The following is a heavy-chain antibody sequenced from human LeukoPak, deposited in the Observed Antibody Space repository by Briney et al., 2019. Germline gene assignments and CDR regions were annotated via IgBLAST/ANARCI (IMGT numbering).Heavy chain of an antibody. V-gene: IGHV4-59*08. CDR1: GGSISSYY. D-gene: IGHD3-10*01. CDR2: IYDSGST. J-gene: IGHJ6*02. Sequence: SETLSLTCTVSGGSISSYYWSWIRQPPGRGLEWIGYIYDSGSTNYNPSLKSRVTISLDTSKKQFSLKLTSVTATDTAVFYCARHYYGSGSSPMDVWGQGTTVTVSS. CDR3: ARHYYGSGSSPMDV.